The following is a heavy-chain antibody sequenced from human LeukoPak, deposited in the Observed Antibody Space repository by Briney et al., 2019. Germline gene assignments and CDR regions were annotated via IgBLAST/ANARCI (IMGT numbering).Heavy chain of an antibody. V-gene: IGHV3-48*03. D-gene: IGHD4-17*01. CDR1: GFSFSNYE. Sequence: SGRSLRLSCAASGFSFSNYEMNWVRQAPGKGLGWGSYISSSGSTIYYPDSVKGRFTISRDNAKNSLYLQMNRLRAEDTAVYYCARDQDDYGDYWYFDLWGRGTLVTVSS. J-gene: IGHJ2*01. CDR3: ARDQDDYGDYWYFDL. CDR2: ISSSGSTI.